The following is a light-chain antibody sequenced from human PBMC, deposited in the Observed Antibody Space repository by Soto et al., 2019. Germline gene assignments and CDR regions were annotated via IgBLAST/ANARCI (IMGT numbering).Light chain of an antibody. Sequence: EIVLTQSPGTLSLSPGKRATLSCRASQSVSSYLAWYQQKPGQAPRLLIYDASNRATGIPARFSGSGSGTDFTLTISSLEPEDFAVYYCQQHNNWPPITFGQGTRLEIK. CDR1: QSVSSY. V-gene: IGKV3-11*01. CDR2: DAS. J-gene: IGKJ5*01. CDR3: QQHNNWPPIT.